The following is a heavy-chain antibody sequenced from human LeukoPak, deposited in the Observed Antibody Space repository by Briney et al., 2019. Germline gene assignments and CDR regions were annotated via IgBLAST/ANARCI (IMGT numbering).Heavy chain of an antibody. CDR3: AKVGLTVTTILDYFDY. CDR1: GFTFSSYW. Sequence: GGSLRLSCAASGFTFSSYWMHWVRQAPGKGLVWVSRINSDGSSTRYADSVKGRFTISRDNAKNTLFLQMNSLRAEDTAVYYCAKVGLTVTTILDYFDYWGQGTLVTVSS. D-gene: IGHD4-11*01. V-gene: IGHV3-74*01. CDR2: INSDGSST. J-gene: IGHJ4*02.